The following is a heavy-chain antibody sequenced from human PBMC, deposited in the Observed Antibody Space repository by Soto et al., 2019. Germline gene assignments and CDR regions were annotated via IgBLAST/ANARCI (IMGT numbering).Heavy chain of an antibody. CDR3: AREGYNFGPFDY. V-gene: IGHV4-61*08. CDR2: IYYSGTT. D-gene: IGHD5-18*01. J-gene: IGHJ4*02. CDR1: GGSISSGGYY. Sequence: SETLSLTCTVSGGSISSGGYYWSWIRQHPGKGLEWIGYIYYSGTTNYNSSLKSRVTISIDTSKNQFSLKFNSVTAADTAVYYCAREGYNFGPFDYWGQGALVT.